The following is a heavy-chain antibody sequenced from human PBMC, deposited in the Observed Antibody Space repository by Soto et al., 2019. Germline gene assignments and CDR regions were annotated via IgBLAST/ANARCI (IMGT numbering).Heavy chain of an antibody. J-gene: IGHJ6*03. CDR2: ISSSGSTI. CDR1: GFTFSDYY. D-gene: IGHD2-15*01. Sequence: PGGSLRLSCAASGFTFSDYYMSWIRQAPGKGLEWVSYISSSGSTIYYADSVKGRFTISRDNAKNSLYLQMNSLRAEDTDVYYCARGLEGSVSAKYYYYYMDVFPKVTTVTVSS. V-gene: IGHV3-11*01. CDR3: ARGLEGSVSAKYYYYYMDV.